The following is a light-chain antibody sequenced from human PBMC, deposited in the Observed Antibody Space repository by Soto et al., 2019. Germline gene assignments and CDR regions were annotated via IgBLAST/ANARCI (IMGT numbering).Light chain of an antibody. CDR2: DAS. J-gene: IGKJ1*01. Sequence: MTQSPATLSLSPVEIATLSCRASQSVSGKLAWYQQKPGQAPRLLIYDASTRATGIPARFSGSGSGTDFTLTISRLEPEDFAVYYCQQYGSSPRTFGQGTKVDIK. CDR1: QSVSGK. V-gene: IGKV3-20*01. CDR3: QQYGSSPRT.